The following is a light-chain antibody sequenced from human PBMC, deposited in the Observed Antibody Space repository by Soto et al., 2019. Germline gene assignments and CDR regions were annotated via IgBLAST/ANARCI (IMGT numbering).Light chain of an antibody. Sequence: QSALTQPPSASGTPGQRVTISCSGSSSNIGSNYVYWYQQLPGTAPKLLIYRNNQRPSGVPDRFSGSKSGTSASLAISGLRSEDEADYYCAAWDDSLREGFGTGTKVTVL. CDR2: RNN. CDR1: SSNIGSNY. V-gene: IGLV1-47*01. J-gene: IGLJ1*01. CDR3: AAWDDSLREG.